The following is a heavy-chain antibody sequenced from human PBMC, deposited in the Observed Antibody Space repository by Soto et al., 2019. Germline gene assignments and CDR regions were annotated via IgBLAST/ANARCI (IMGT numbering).Heavy chain of an antibody. J-gene: IGHJ4*02. D-gene: IGHD2-2*01. CDR1: GFTFSDYY. CDR3: ARGMTRYCSSSSCSPFDY. CDR2: ISSSGSTI. V-gene: IGHV3-11*01. Sequence: QVQLVESGGGLVKPGGSLRLSCAASGFTFSDYYMSWVRQAPGKGLEWVSYISSSGSTIYYVDSVKGRFTISRDNAKNSRYLQMNSLRAKDTAVYYCARGMTRYCSSSSCSPFDYWGQGTLVPVSS.